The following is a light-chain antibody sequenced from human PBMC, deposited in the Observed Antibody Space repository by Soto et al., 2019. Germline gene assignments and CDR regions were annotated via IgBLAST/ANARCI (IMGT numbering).Light chain of an antibody. J-gene: IGKJ1*01. V-gene: IGKV3-20*01. CDR2: GES. Sequence: EIVMTQSPGTLSLSPGERATLSCRASQSVSNNYLAWYQQKPGEAPRLLIYGESNRATGIPDRFSGSGSGTDFTLTISRLEPEDFAVYYCQQYGSSGTVGQGTKVDIK. CDR3: QQYGSSGT. CDR1: QSVSNNY.